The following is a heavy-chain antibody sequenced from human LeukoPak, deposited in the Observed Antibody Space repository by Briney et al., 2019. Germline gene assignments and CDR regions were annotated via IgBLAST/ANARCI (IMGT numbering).Heavy chain of an antibody. Sequence: GGSLRLSCAASGFTFDDYAMHWVRQAPGKGLEWVSGISWNSRSIGYADSVKGRFTISRDNAKNSLYLQMNSLRAEDTALYYCANDMGGGVSGSYYIRPSYCYGMDVWGQGTTVTVSS. J-gene: IGHJ6*02. D-gene: IGHD3-10*01. CDR2: ISWNSRSI. CDR1: GFTFDDYA. CDR3: ANDMGGGVSGSYYIRPSYCYGMDV. V-gene: IGHV3-9*01.